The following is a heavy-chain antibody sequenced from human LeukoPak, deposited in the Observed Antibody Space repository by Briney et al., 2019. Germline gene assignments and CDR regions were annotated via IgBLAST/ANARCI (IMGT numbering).Heavy chain of an antibody. D-gene: IGHD3-22*01. J-gene: IGHJ4*02. CDR1: GDSVRTSNSY. CDR3: ARHPHYYFDNSAR. Sequence: SKTLSLTCTVSGDSVRTSNSYWGWIRQPPGKGLVWIVSMYYSGNTYYNPSLKSRVTISVDTSKNQLSLRLSSVTAADTAVYYCARHPHYYFDNSARWGQGTLVTVSS. CDR2: MYYSGNT. V-gene: IGHV4-39*01.